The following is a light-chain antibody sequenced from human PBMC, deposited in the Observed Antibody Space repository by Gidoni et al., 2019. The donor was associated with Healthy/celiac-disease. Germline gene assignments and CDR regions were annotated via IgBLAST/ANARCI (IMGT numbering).Light chain of an antibody. Sequence: QSVLTQPPSVSGATGQRVTISCTGGSSNIGAGSDVHWYQQFPGTAPKLLIYDNKKRPSGVPDRFSGSKSGTSASLAISGLQAEDEADYYCQSYDSSLTTLFGGGTKLTVL. CDR3: QSYDSSLTTL. J-gene: IGLJ2*01. CDR1: SSNIGAGSD. CDR2: DNK. V-gene: IGLV1-40*01.